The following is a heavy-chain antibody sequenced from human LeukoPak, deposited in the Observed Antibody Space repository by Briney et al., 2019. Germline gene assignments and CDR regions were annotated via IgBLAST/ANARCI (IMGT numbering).Heavy chain of an antibody. V-gene: IGHV4-31*03. J-gene: IGHJ3*02. D-gene: IGHD3-10*01. CDR1: GGSISSGGYY. CDR3: ARDYYGSGSYYKGRSGAFDI. CDR2: IYYSGST. Sequence: SETLSLTCTVSGGSISSGGYYWSWIRQHPGKGLEWIGYIYYSGSTYYNPSLKSRVTTSVDTSKNQFSLKLSSVTAADTAVYYCARDYYGSGSYYKGRSGAFDIWGQGTMVTVSS.